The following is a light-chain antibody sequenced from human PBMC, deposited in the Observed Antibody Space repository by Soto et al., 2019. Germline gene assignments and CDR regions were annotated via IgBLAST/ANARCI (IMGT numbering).Light chain of an antibody. J-gene: IGKJ2*01. V-gene: IGKV1-16*02. CDR2: AAS. CDR1: QDISNY. CDR3: QQYYTYPRT. Sequence: DIQMTQSPSSLSASVGDRVTITCRASQDISNYLAWFQQRPGKAPTSLIYAASNLQTGVSSKFSGFRSGTNFTLTIGSLQPEDFATYYCQQYYTYPRTFGQGTKVEV.